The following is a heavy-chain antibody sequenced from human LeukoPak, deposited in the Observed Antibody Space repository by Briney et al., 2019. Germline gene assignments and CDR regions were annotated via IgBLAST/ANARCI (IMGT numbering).Heavy chain of an antibody. CDR2: IYTRGST. Sequence: SETLSLTCTVSGGSINSYYWSWIRQPPGKGLEWIGDIYTRGSTNYNPSLKSRVTISVDTSKNQFSLKLSSVTAADTAVYYCARIARGESGVFVYWGQGTLVTVSS. CDR3: ARIARGESGVFVY. V-gene: IGHV4-4*09. J-gene: IGHJ4*02. CDR1: GGSINSYY. D-gene: IGHD3-16*01.